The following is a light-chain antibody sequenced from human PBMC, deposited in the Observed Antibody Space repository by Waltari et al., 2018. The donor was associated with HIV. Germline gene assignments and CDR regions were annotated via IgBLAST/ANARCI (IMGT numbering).Light chain of an antibody. Sequence: QSALTQPASVSGSPGQSIPISCTGTSSDVGAYAYVSWYQQHPGKAPKLMIYDVNNRPSGVSHRFSGSKSATTASLTISGLQAEDEADYYCSSYTTSSTYVFGTGTKVTVL. J-gene: IGLJ1*01. CDR2: DVN. V-gene: IGLV2-14*03. CDR3: SSYTTSSTYV. CDR1: SSDVGAYAY.